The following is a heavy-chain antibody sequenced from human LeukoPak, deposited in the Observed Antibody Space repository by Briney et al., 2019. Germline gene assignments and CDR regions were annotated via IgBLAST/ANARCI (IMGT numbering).Heavy chain of an antibody. J-gene: IGHJ6*02. D-gene: IGHD2-2*01. CDR2: FDPEYGET. CDR3: ATDPGEIVPAAKGPRGDYCYGMDV. V-gene: IGHV1-24*01. Sequence: ASVKVSCKVSGYTLTELSMHWVRQAPGKGLEWMGGFDPEYGETIYAQKFQGRVTMTEDTSTDTAYMELNSLRSDDTAVYYCATDPGEIVPAAKGPRGDYCYGMDVWGQGTTVTDSS. CDR1: GYTLTELS.